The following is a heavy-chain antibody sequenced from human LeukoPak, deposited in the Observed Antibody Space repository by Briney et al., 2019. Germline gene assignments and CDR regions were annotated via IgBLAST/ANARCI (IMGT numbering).Heavy chain of an antibody. CDR2: ISSSGSTI. V-gene: IGHV3-11*01. J-gene: IGHJ6*02. D-gene: IGHD1-26*01. Sequence: GGSLRLSCAASGFTFSDYYMSWIRQAPGKGLEWVSYISSSGSTINYADSMKGRFTISRDNAKNSLYLQMNSLRAEDTAVYYCAREMSGSLLSMDVWGQGTTVTVSS. CDR1: GFTFSDYY. CDR3: AREMSGSLLSMDV.